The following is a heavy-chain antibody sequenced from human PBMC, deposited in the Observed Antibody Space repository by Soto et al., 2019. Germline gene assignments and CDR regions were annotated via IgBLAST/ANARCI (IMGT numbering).Heavy chain of an antibody. Sequence: SETLSLTCTVSGGSISSGDYYWGWIRQPPGKGLEWIGYIYYSGSTYYNPSLKSRVTISVDTSKNHFSLNLSSVTAADTAIYYCARRGMFYDFWSGYSSYYYYAMDVWGQGTTVTVSS. CDR1: GGSISSGDYY. CDR2: IYYSGST. CDR3: ARRGMFYDFWSGYSSYYYYAMDV. J-gene: IGHJ6*02. D-gene: IGHD3-3*01. V-gene: IGHV4-30-4*01.